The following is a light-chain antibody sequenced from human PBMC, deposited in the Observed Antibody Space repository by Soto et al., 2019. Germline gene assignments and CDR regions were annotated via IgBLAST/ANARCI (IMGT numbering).Light chain of an antibody. J-gene: IGKJ4*02. CDR3: QESYSPPWT. V-gene: IGKV1-39*01. Sequence: LQTGVPSRFSGSGSGTDFTLTISGLQPDDCASYYFQESYSPPWTFGGGTKVDIK.